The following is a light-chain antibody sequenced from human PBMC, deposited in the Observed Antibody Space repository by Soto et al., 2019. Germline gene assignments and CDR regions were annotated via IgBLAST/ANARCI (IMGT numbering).Light chain of an antibody. J-gene: IGLJ3*02. V-gene: IGLV1-44*01. CDR1: TSNIGGNT. CDR2: SNN. Sequence: QTVVTQPPSASGTPGQRVTISCSGSTSNIGGNTVNWYQQLPRTAPKLLIYSNNERPSGVPDRFSGSKSGTSASLATSGLQSEDEADYYCSTWDDSLNGVVFGGGTKVTVL. CDR3: STWDDSLNGVV.